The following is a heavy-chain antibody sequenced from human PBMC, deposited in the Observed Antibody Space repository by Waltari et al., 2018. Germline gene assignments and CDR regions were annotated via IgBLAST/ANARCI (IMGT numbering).Heavy chain of an antibody. J-gene: IGHJ4*02. CDR1: GYTFTGYY. CDR2: INPNRGGK. Sequence: QVQLVQSGAEVKKPGASVKVSCKASGYTFTGYYMHWVRQAPGQGLEWMGWINPNRGGKNYAQKFQGWVTMTRDTSISTAYMELSSLRSEDTAVYYCARVDSSGWSDWGQGTLVTVSS. V-gene: IGHV1-2*04. D-gene: IGHD6-19*01. CDR3: ARVDSSGWSD.